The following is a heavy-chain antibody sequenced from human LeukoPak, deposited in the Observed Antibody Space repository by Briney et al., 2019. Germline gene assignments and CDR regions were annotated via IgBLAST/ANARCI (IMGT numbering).Heavy chain of an antibody. J-gene: IGHJ3*02. D-gene: IGHD3-22*01. V-gene: IGHV3-9*01. CDR3: AKDYYYDSSGYYSDAFDI. CDR1: GFTFDDYA. CDR2: ISWNSGSI. Sequence: GGSLRLSCAASGFTFDDYAMHWVRQAPGKGLEWVSGISWNSGSIGYADSVKGRFTISRDNAKNPLYLQMNSLRAEDTALYYCAKDYYYDSSGYYSDAFDIWGQGTMVTVSS.